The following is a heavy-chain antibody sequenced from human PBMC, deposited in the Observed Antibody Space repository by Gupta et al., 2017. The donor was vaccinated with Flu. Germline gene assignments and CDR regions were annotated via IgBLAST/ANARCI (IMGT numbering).Heavy chain of an antibody. D-gene: IGHD6-19*01. V-gene: IGHV4-4*02. CDR1: AASLSSGKW. CDR2: IFHSGTT. Sequence: QVQLQESGPGLVSPSGTLSLTCAVSAASLSSGKWWSWVRQSPAKGLEWIGEIFHSGTTNYNPSLKSRVTISIDRSKNQFSLKLSSVTAADTAVYYCARFDSTGLGFDYWGQGTLVTVSS. CDR3: ARFDSTGLGFDY. J-gene: IGHJ4*02.